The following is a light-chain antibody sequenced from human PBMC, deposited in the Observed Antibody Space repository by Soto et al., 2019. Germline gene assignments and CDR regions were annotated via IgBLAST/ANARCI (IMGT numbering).Light chain of an antibody. CDR2: GTS. Sequence: DNLFTQSPGTPSLSPAGRATLSCRASYLFSSKYLAWHQQKPGQAPRLLIYGTSNRATGIPDRFSGSGSGADFTLSISKVEPEDSAVYYCQQYGTAPPRYTFGQGTKVDIK. CDR1: YLFSSKY. CDR3: QQYGTAPPRYT. V-gene: IGKV3-20*01. J-gene: IGKJ2*01.